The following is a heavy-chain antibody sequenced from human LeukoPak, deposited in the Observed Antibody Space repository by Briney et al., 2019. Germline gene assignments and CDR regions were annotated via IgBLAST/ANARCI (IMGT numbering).Heavy chain of an antibody. CDR1: GYTFTSYA. CDR3: ARVVRAYYDILTGYYNVGNDAFDI. CDR2: INTNTGNP. D-gene: IGHD3-9*01. J-gene: IGHJ3*02. V-gene: IGHV7-4-1*02. Sequence: ASVKVSCKASGYTFTSYAMNWVRQAPGQGLEWMGWINTNTGNPTYAQGFTGRFVFSLDTSVSTAYLQISSLKAEDTAVYYCARVVRAYYDILTGYYNVGNDAFDIWGQGTMVTVSS.